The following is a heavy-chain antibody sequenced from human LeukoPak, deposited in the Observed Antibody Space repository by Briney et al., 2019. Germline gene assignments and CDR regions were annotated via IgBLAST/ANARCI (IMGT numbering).Heavy chain of an antibody. CDR2: ISGSGGST. CDR1: GFTFSSYA. CDR3: AKDPRPIVQSQTYPYYFDY. J-gene: IGHJ4*02. V-gene: IGHV3-23*01. Sequence: GGSLRLSCAASGFTFSSYAMSWVRQAPGKGLESVSAISGSGGSTYYADSVKGRFTISRDNSKNTLYLQMNSLRAEDTAVYYCAKDPRPIVQSQTYPYYFDYWGQGTLVTVSS. D-gene: IGHD2-15*01.